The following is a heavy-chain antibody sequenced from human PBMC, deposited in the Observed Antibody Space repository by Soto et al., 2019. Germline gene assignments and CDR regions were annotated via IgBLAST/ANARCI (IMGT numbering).Heavy chain of an antibody. CDR2: ISGSGGST. D-gene: IGHD6-19*01. CDR1: GFTFSSYA. J-gene: IGHJ3*02. V-gene: IGHV3-23*01. CDR3: AKVPPKQWLDTRSHFDI. Sequence: VSLRLSCAASGFTFSSYAMSWVRQAPGKGLEWVSAISGSGGSTYYADSVKGRFTISRDNSKNTLYLQMNSLRAEDTAVYYCAKVPPKQWLDTRSHFDIWGQGTMVTVS.